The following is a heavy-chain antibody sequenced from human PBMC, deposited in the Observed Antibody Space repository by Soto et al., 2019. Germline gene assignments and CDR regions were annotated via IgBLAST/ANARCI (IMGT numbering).Heavy chain of an antibody. J-gene: IGHJ6*02. CDR3: ARQPEVAFYYYYGMDV. CDR1: GFSLSSYS. Sequence: GSLRLSGAASGFSLSSYSMNWVRQAPGKGLEWVSSISSSSSYIYYADSVKGRFTISRDNAKNSLYLQMNSMRAEDTAVYYCARQPEVAFYYYYGMDVWGQGTTVTVSS. D-gene: IGHD5-12*01. CDR2: ISSSSSYI. V-gene: IGHV3-21*01.